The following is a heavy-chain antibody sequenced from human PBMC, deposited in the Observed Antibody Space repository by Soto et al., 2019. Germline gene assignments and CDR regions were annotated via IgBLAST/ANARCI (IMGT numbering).Heavy chain of an antibody. Sequence: EVQLLESGGGLVQPGGSLRLSCAASGFTFSSYAMSWVRQAPGKGPEWVSAISGSGGSTYYADSVKGRFTLSRDNSKNTLYLQMNSLRAEDTAVYYCANVGDYDILTGYLDYWGQGTLVTVSS. V-gene: IGHV3-23*01. CDR1: GFTFSSYA. CDR2: ISGSGGST. J-gene: IGHJ4*02. D-gene: IGHD3-9*01. CDR3: ANVGDYDILTGYLDY.